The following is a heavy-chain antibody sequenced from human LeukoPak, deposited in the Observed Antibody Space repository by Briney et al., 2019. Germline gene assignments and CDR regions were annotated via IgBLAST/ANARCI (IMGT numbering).Heavy chain of an antibody. J-gene: IGHJ4*02. CDR3: ARVRPYGSGSYYLDY. CDR2: ISSNGGST. D-gene: IGHD3-10*01. V-gene: IGHV3-64*01. Sequence: GRSLRLSCAASGFTFSSYAMHWVRQAPGKGLEYVSAISSNGGSTYYANSVKGRFTISRDNSKNTLYLQMGSLRAEDMAVYYCARVRPYGSGSYYLDYWGQGTLVTVSS. CDR1: GFTFSSYA.